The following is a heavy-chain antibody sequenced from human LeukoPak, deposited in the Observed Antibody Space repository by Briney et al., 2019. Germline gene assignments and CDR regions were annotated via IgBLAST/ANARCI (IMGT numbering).Heavy chain of an antibody. D-gene: IGHD6-13*01. J-gene: IGHJ4*02. V-gene: IGHV3-23*01. Sequence: GGCLRLSCAASGFTFSSYAMNWVRQAPGKGLEWVSAISGSGGSTHYAGSVKGRFTISRDNAKNSLYLQMNSLRVEDTAVYYCARDGQQLGFWGQGTLVIVSS. CDR2: ISGSGGST. CDR1: GFTFSSYA. CDR3: ARDGQQLGF.